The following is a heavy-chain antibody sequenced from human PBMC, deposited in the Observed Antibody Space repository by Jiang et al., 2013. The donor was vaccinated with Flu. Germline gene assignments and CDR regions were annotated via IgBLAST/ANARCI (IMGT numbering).Heavy chain of an antibody. CDR2: INPINDKT. V-gene: IGHV1-3*01. Sequence: GAEVKKPGASVKISCKASGYTFTTYVMHWVRQVPGQRLEWMGWINPINDKTKYSQKFQGRITFTRDASATTAHMELRSLRSEDTAVYYCARGVENSFDHWGQGTLVTVSS. CDR3: ARGVENSFDH. J-gene: IGHJ4*02. CDR1: GYTFTTYV.